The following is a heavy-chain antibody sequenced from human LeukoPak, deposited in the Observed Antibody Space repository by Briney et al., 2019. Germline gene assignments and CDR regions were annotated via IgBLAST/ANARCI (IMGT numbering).Heavy chain of an antibody. V-gene: IGHV4-59*01. CDR2: ISYSGST. Sequence: SETPSLTCTVYGGSISSNYWSWIRQPQGKGLEWIGYISYSGSTDYNPSLKSRVTMSIDTSKNQFSLKLSSVTAADTAVYYCARDKEDFDFWGQGTLVTVSS. J-gene: IGHJ4*02. CDR1: GGSISSNY. CDR3: ARDKEDFDF.